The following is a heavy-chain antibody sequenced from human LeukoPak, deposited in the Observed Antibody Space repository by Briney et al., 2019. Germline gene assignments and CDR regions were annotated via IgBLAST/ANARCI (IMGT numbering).Heavy chain of an antibody. CDR2: INNDGSIT. Sequence: GGSLRLSCAASGFTFNTYWLHWVRQAPGKGLVGVSHINNDGSITNYADSVKGRFTISRDNAKNRLYLQMNSLRAEDTAVYYCARVVYFDSSGYRHFDYWGQGTLVTVSS. CDR3: ARVVYFDSSGYRHFDY. D-gene: IGHD3-22*01. V-gene: IGHV3-74*01. J-gene: IGHJ4*02. CDR1: GFTFNTYW.